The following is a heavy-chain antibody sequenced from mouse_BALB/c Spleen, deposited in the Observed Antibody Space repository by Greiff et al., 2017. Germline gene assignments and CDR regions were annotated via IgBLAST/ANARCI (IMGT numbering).Heavy chain of an antibody. CDR2: IYPGSDST. Sequence: QVQLPQPGAALVKPGTSVKMSCKASGYTFTSYWMHWVKQRPGQGLEWIGDIYPGSDSTNYNEKFKSKATLTVDTSSSTAYMQLSSLTSEDSAVYDCAVWLRPKSRVDYWGQGTTLTVSS. J-gene: IGHJ2*01. CDR3: AVWLRPKSRVDY. CDR1: GYTFTSYW. V-gene: IGHV1-55*01. D-gene: IGHD2-2*01.